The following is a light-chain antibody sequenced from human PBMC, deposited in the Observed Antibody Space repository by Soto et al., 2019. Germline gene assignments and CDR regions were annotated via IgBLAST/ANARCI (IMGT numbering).Light chain of an antibody. CDR3: QQYNSYSWT. CDR2: DAS. J-gene: IGKJ1*01. Sequence: DIQMTQSPSTLSESLGDRVTITCRASQSISSWLAWYQQKPGKAPKLLIYDASSLESGVPSRFSGSGSGTEFTLTISSLQPDDFATYYCQQYNSYSWTFGQGTKVDI. CDR1: QSISSW. V-gene: IGKV1-5*01.